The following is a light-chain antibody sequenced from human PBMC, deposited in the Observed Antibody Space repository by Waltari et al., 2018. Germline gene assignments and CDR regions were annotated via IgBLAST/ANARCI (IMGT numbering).Light chain of an antibody. J-gene: IGLJ3*02. CDR1: TSNY. V-gene: IGLV2-14*03. CDR3: NSFTRSTTWV. Sequence: QSALTQPASVSGSPGQSITISCTGPTSNYVSLYQQHPDRAPKPLIYDVSKRPSGVSDRFSGSKSGNTASLTISGLQAEDEADYYCNSFTRSTTWVFGGGTKLTVL. CDR2: DVS.